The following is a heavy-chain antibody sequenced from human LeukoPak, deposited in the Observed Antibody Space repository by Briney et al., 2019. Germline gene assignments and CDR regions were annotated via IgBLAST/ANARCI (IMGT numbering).Heavy chain of an antibody. CDR2: IYHSGST. D-gene: IGHD1-26*01. V-gene: IGHV4-4*02. Sequence: PSETLSLTCTVSGGSISSSNWWTWVRPSPGKGLEWIGEIYHSGSTDYNPSLKRRVTISVDKSKNHFSLQLSSVTAAHTAVYYSARDLGPRGWYFHFWGRGNLVTVSS. J-gene: IGHJ2*01. CDR1: GGSISSSNW. CDR3: ARDLGPRGWYFHF.